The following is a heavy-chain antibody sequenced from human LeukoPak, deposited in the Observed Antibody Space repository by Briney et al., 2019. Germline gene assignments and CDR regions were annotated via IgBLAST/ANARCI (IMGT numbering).Heavy chain of an antibody. CDR3: ARGSIAVAGTVDY. V-gene: IGHV3-64*01. CDR1: GFTFSSYA. Sequence: PGGSLRLSCAASGFTFSSYAMHWVRQAPGKGLEYVSAISSNGGSTYYANSVKGRFTISRDNSKNTLYLQMGSLRAEDMAVYYCARGSIAVAGTVDYWGQGTLVTVS. J-gene: IGHJ4*02. D-gene: IGHD6-19*01. CDR2: ISSNGGST.